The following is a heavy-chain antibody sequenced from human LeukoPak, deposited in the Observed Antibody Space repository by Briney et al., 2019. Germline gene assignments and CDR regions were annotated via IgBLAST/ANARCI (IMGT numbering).Heavy chain of an antibody. CDR3: TRAVAGHPD. D-gene: IGHD6-19*01. V-gene: IGHV4-34*01. Sequence: SETLSLTCAVSGGPFSNYYWSWVRQSPRQGLEWIGEINHSGYTNYNPSLKSRVTMSIDTSKNQFSLILTSVTAADAGVYYCTRAVAGHPDWGQGTLVTVSS. CDR1: GGPFSNYY. CDR2: INHSGYT. J-gene: IGHJ4*02.